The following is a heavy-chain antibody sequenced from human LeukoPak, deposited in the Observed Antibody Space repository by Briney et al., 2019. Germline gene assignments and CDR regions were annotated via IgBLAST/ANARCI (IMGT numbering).Heavy chain of an antibody. V-gene: IGHV5-51*01. CDR3: ARQGIGGDWFDP. D-gene: IGHD3-3*01. J-gene: IGHJ5*02. CDR1: EYRFTTYW. Sequence: GEALKISCKGSEYRFTTYWIGWVRQMPGKGLEWMGIIYPGDSDTRYSPSFQGQVTFSADKSISTAYLHWNSLKASDTAMYYCARQGIGGDWFDPWGQGTLVTVSS. CDR2: IYPGDSDT.